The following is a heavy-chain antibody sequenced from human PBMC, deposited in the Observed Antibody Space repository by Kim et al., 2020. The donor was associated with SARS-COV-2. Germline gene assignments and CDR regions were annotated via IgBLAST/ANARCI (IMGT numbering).Heavy chain of an antibody. CDR1: GFTFSSYG. CDR3: AKESGSGSYYAWTYYYYGMGV. V-gene: IGHV3-30*18. CDR2: ISYDGSNK. Sequence: GGSLRLSCAASGFTFSSYGMHWVRQAPGKGLEWVAVISYDGSNKYYADSVKGRFTISRDNSKNTLYLQMNSLRAEDTAVYYCAKESGSGSYYAWTYYYYGMGVGGQGTTVTVSS. D-gene: IGHD3-10*01. J-gene: IGHJ6*02.